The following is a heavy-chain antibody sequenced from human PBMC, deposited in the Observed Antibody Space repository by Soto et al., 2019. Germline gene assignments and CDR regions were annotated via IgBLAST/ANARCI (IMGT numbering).Heavy chain of an antibody. D-gene: IGHD5-18*01. V-gene: IGHV4-59*01. J-gene: IGHJ5*02. CDR1: GDAIGPYY. Sequence: SQTLSLPGTVSGDAIGPYYWSWIRQSPGKGLEWIGYTYYPENTYYNPSFKSRVTISFDTSKNQYSLKLCAGPAAETAVYYCAGDLRHSYGNWFDPWGQGTLVTVSS. CDR3: AGDLRHSYGNWFDP. CDR2: TYYPENT.